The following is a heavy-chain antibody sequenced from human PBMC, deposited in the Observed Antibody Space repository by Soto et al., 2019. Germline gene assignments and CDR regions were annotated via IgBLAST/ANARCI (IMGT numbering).Heavy chain of an antibody. CDR1: GDSFGGNT. CDR2: IIPIFRTA. J-gene: IGHJ5*02. V-gene: IGHV1-69*01. Sequence: QAQLVQSGAEVKKRGSSVKVSCKAPGDSFGGNTFNWVRQAPGRGLEWMGGIIPIFRTANYAQRLQGRLTITADYLTSAVYMELNSLKSEDTAVYYCAGGAEGPADYKWFDPWGQGTLVTVSS. D-gene: IGHD2-2*01. CDR3: AGGAEGPADYKWFDP.